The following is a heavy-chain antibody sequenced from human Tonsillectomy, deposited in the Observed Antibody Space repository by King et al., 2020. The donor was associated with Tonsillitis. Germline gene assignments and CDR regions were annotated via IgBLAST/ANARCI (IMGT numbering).Heavy chain of an antibody. CDR3: AREEGGILTGYGHY. CDR2: IIHSGST. D-gene: IGHD3-9*01. Sequence: VQLQQWGAGLLKPSETLSLTCAVYGGSFSGYYWSWIRQPPGKGLEWIGEIIHSGSTNYNPSLKSRVTISVDTSTNQFSLKLCSVTAADTAVYYCAREEGGILTGYGHYWGQGTLVTVSS. V-gene: IGHV4-34*12. CDR1: GGSFSGYY. J-gene: IGHJ4*02.